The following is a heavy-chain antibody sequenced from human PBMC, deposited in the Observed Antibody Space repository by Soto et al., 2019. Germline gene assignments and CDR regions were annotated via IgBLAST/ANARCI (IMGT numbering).Heavy chain of an antibody. CDR1: GFTFSDYY. J-gene: IGHJ6*02. CDR3: ARGISAYVVVVPAALDV. D-gene: IGHD2-2*01. CDR2: ISSSGSTI. V-gene: IGHV3-11*01. Sequence: GGSLRLSCAASGFTFSDYYMSWIRQAPGKGLEWVSYISSSGSTIYYADSVKGRFTISRDNAKNSLYLQMNSLRAEDTAVYFCARGISAYVVVVPAALDVWGQGTTVTVSS.